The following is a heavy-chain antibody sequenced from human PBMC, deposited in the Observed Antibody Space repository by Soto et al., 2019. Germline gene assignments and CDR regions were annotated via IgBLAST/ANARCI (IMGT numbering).Heavy chain of an antibody. J-gene: IGHJ6*02. CDR1: GYSFTSYW. V-gene: IGHV5-51*01. Sequence: PGESLKISCKGSGYSFTSYWIGWVRHMPGKGLEWMGIIYPGDSVTRYSPSFQGQVTISADKSISTAYLQWSSLKASDTAMYYCARTAAAGKYYYGVDVWGQGTTVTVSS. CDR2: IYPGDSVT. D-gene: IGHD6-13*01. CDR3: ARTAAAGKYYYGVDV.